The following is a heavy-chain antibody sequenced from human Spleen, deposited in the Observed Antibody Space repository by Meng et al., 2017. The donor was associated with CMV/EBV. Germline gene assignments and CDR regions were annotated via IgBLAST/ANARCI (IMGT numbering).Heavy chain of an antibody. J-gene: IGHJ6*02. V-gene: IGHV3-48*04. CDR1: GFSFMSYS. Sequence: GESLKISCAASGFSFMSYSMSWVRQAPGKGLEWVSYISSSSSTIYYADSVKGRFTISRDNAKNSLYLQMNSLRAEDTAVYYCARESRTGSGSYSAYYYYYGMDVWGQGTTVTVSS. CDR2: ISSSSSTI. D-gene: IGHD1-26*01. CDR3: ARESRTGSGSYSAYYYYYGMDV.